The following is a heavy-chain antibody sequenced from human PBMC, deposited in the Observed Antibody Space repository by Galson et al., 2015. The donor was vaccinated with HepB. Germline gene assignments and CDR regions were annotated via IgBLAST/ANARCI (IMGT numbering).Heavy chain of an antibody. CDR2: INWNGGST. J-gene: IGHJ4*02. D-gene: IGHD6-6*01. CDR3: ARDGSSAAVYYFDY. CDR1: GFTFDDYG. V-gene: IGHV3-20*04. Sequence: SLRLSCAAPGFTFDDYGMSWVRQVPGKGLEWVSGINWNGGSTGYADSVKGRFTISRDNAKNSLYLQMNSLRAEDTAFYYCARDGSSAAVYYFDYWGQGTLVTVSS.